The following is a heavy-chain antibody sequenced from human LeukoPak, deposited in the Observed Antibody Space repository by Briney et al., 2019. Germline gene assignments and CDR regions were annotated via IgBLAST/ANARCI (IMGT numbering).Heavy chain of an antibody. Sequence: GGSLRLSCAASGFTFSSYGMQSVRQAPGKGLEWVAVIWFDGSNKYYADSVKGRFTISRDNSKNSLYLQMNSLRAEDTAVYYCAREYGYSYGTVWGQGTLVTVSS. J-gene: IGHJ4*02. V-gene: IGHV3-33*01. CDR3: AREYGYSYGTV. CDR1: GFTFSSYG. CDR2: IWFDGSNK. D-gene: IGHD5-18*01.